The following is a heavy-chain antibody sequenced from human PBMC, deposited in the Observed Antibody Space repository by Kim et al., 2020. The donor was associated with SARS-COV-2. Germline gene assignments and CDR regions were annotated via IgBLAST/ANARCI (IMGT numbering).Heavy chain of an antibody. Sequence: GGSLRLSCATSGFILRNYGMHWVRQAPGKGLEWLAVVWSDGNRKYYADSVKGRFTIAKDNSKNTVYLQMNSLRVEDTALYYCARDLSVGRPDYGDNNKENWVDPWGQGTLVTVSS. J-gene: IGHJ5*02. D-gene: IGHD4-17*01. CDR1: GFILRNYG. CDR3: ARDLSVGRPDYGDNNKENWVDP. V-gene: IGHV3-33*01. CDR2: VWSDGNRK.